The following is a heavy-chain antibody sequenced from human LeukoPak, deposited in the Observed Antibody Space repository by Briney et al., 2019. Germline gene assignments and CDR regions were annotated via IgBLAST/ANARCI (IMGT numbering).Heavy chain of an antibody. D-gene: IGHD6-19*01. CDR2: MNPNSGNT. CDR1: GYTFTSYD. V-gene: IGHV1-8*01. Sequence: ASVKVSCKASGYTFTSYDINWVRQATGQGLEWMGWMNPNSGNTGYAQKFQGRVTMTRNTSISTAYMELSSLRSEDTAVYYCAGDGGEQWLVLGPYYYYYGMDVWGQGTTVTVSS. J-gene: IGHJ6*02. CDR3: AGDGGEQWLVLGPYYYYYGMDV.